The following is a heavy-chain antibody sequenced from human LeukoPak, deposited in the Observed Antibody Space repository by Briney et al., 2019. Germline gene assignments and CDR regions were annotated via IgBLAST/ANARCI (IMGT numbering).Heavy chain of an antibody. D-gene: IGHD3-22*01. CDR3: AKDAGYHDSSGYYYYY. CDR1: GFIFHNYA. V-gene: IGHV3-23*01. J-gene: IGHJ4*02. Sequence: GGSLRLSCATSGFIFHNYAMSWVRQAPGKGLEWVSGISGSGSDVYYADSVKGRFTISRDNSKSTVYLQMNSLRAEDTALYYCAKDAGYHDSSGYYYYYWGQGTLVTVSS. CDR2: ISGSGSDV.